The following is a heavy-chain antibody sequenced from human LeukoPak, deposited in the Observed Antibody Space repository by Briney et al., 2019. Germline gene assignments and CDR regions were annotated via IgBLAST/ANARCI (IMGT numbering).Heavy chain of an antibody. D-gene: IGHD3-10*01. CDR2: ISTTGST. V-gene: IGHV4-61*09. Sequence: SETLSLTCTVSGGSINSGSHYWSWIRQPAGKGLEWIGHISTTGSTKYNSSLKSRVTISVDTSKNQFSLKLTSVTAADTAVYFCATQGITMVRGVKPDLYYFDHWGQGNLVTVSS. CDR3: ATQGITMVRGVKPDLYYFDH. J-gene: IGHJ4*02. CDR1: GGSINSGSHY.